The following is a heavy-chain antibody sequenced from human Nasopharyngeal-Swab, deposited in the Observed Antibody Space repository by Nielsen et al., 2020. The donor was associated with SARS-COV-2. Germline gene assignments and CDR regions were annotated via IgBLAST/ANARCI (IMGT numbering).Heavy chain of an antibody. CDR3: ARDPAGQNWFDP. Sequence: ASVKVSCRASGYTFTDYYMHWVRQAPGQGLEWMGRINPNSGGTNYAQKFQGRVTMTRDTSISTAYMELSRLRSDDTAVYYCARDPAGQNWFDPWGQGTLVTVSS. CDR1: GYTFTDYY. V-gene: IGHV1-2*06. J-gene: IGHJ5*02. CDR2: INPNSGGT.